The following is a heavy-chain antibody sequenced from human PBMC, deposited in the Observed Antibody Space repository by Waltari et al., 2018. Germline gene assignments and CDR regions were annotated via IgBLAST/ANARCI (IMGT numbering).Heavy chain of an antibody. Sequence: EVQLVETGGGLIQPGGSLRLSCAASGFTVSSNYMSWVRQAPGKGLEWVSVIYSGGSTYYADSVKGRFTISRDNSKNTLYLQMNSLRAEDTAVYYCVRGGHNKAGYFDYWGQGTLVTVSS. D-gene: IGHD2-15*01. J-gene: IGHJ4*02. CDR2: IYSGGST. CDR3: VRGGHNKAGYFDY. V-gene: IGHV3-53*02. CDR1: GFTVSSNY.